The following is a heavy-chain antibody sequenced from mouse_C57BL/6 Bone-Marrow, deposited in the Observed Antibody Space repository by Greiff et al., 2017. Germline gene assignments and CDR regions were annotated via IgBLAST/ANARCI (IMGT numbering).Heavy chain of an antibody. J-gene: IGHJ1*03. Sequence: QVQLQQPGAELVKPGASVKLSCKASGYTFTSYWMHWVKQRPGQGLEWIGMIHPNSGSTNYNEKFKSKATLTVDKSSSTAYMQLSSLTSEDSAVYYCARRPFPYDGSSSWYFDVWGTGTTVTVSS. V-gene: IGHV1-64*01. CDR1: GYTFTSYW. CDR3: ARRPFPYDGSSSWYFDV. CDR2: IHPNSGST. D-gene: IGHD1-1*01.